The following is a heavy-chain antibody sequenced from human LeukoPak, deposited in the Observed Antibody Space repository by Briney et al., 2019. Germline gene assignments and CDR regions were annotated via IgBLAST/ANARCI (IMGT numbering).Heavy chain of an antibody. CDR3: ARGTKGGYTYFDY. CDR1: GFTFSSYW. V-gene: IGHV3-74*01. J-gene: IGHJ4*02. Sequence: PGGSLRLSCAASGFTFSSYWMHWVRQAPGKGLVWVSRINTDGSSTSYADSVKGRFTISRDNAKNTLYLQMNSLRAEDTAVYYCARGTKGGYTYFDYWGQGTLVTVSS. D-gene: IGHD5-12*01. CDR2: INTDGSST.